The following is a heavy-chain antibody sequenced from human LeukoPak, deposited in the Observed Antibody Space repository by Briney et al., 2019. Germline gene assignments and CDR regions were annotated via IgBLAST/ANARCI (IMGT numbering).Heavy chain of an antibody. D-gene: IGHD3-22*01. Sequence: SETLSLTCTGTGGTISSYHWSWIRQPAGKGLEWIGRIYTSGSTNYNPSLKSRVTMSVDTSKNQFSLKLSSVTAADTAVYYCARGGGSGYLNYWGQGTLVTVSS. CDR1: GGTISSYH. J-gene: IGHJ4*02. CDR3: ARGGGSGYLNY. V-gene: IGHV4-4*07. CDR2: IYTSGST.